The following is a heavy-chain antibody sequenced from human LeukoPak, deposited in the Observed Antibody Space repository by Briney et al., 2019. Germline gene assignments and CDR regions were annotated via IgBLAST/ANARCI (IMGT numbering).Heavy chain of an antibody. CDR1: GFTFSSYW. CDR3: ASVGYVDYSYMDV. D-gene: IGHD3-16*01. V-gene: IGHV3-7*01. CDR2: IKQDGSET. J-gene: IGHJ6*03. Sequence: GGALRLSCAASGFTFSSYWMSWVRQAPGKGREGVANIKQDGSETYYVDSVKGRFTISRDNAKNSLYLQMNSLSAEDTAVYYCASVGYVDYSYMDVWGKGTTVTVSS.